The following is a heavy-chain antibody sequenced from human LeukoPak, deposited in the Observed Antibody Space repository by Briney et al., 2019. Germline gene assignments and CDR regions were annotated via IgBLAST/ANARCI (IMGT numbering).Heavy chain of an antibody. CDR3: ARVYNSGYDRPGFFDY. V-gene: IGHV4-59*01. CDR1: GGSISSYY. Sequence: SETLSLTCTVSGGSISSYYWSWIRQPPGKGLEWIGYIYYSGSTNYNPSLKSRVTMSVDTSKNQFSLKVSSVTAADTAVYYCARVYNSGYDRPGFFDYWGQGTLVTVSS. D-gene: IGHD5-12*01. CDR2: IYYSGST. J-gene: IGHJ4*02.